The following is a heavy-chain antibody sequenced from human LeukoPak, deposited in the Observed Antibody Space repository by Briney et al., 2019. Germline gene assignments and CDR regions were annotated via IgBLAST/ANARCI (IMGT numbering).Heavy chain of an antibody. V-gene: IGHV4-34*01. Sequence: SETLSLTCAVYGGSFSGYYWSWIRQPPGKGLEWIGEINHSGSTNYNPSLKSRVTISVDTSKNQFSLKLSSVTAADTAVYFCASQYGSGHYHFDYWGQGTLVFVSP. CDR2: INHSGST. D-gene: IGHD3-10*01. J-gene: IGHJ4*02. CDR1: GGSFSGYY. CDR3: ASQYGSGHYHFDY.